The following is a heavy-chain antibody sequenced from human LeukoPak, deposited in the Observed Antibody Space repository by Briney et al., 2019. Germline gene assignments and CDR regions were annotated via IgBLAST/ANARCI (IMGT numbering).Heavy chain of an antibody. V-gene: IGHV3-33*06. Sequence: GRSLRLSCAASGFNFSSYGMHWVRQAPGKGLEWVAVIWYDGNNKYYADSVKGRFTISRDNSKNTLYLQMNSLRAEDTAVYYCAKEENYYDSSGYRHNAYWGQGTLVTVSS. D-gene: IGHD3-22*01. CDR1: GFNFSSYG. CDR2: IWYDGNNK. CDR3: AKEENYYDSSGYRHNAY. J-gene: IGHJ4*02.